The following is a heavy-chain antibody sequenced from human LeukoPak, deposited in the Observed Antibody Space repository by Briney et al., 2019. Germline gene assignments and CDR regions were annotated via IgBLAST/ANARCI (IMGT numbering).Heavy chain of an antibody. CDR2: IKQDGSEK. Sequence: PGGSLRVSCAVSGFTFRTYWMSWVRQAPGKGLEWVANIKQDGSEKYYVDSVKGRFTISRDNAKNSLYLQMNSLRAEDTAVYYCARANSGFYFDYWGQGTLVTVSS. CDR3: ARANSGFYFDY. CDR1: GFTFRTYW. J-gene: IGHJ4*02. D-gene: IGHD7-27*01. V-gene: IGHV3-7*04.